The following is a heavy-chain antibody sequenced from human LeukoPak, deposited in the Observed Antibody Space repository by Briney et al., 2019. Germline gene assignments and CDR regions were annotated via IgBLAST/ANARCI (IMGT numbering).Heavy chain of an antibody. CDR3: ARGWGIAAAGASNWFDP. D-gene: IGHD6-13*01. Sequence: NPSEALSLTCAVYGGSFSGYYWSWIRQPPGKGLEWIGEINHSGSTNYNPSLKSRVTISVDTSKNQFSLKLSSVTAADTAVYYCARGWGIAAAGASNWFDPWGQVTLVTVSS. CDR1: GGSFSGYY. J-gene: IGHJ5*02. V-gene: IGHV4-34*01. CDR2: INHSGST.